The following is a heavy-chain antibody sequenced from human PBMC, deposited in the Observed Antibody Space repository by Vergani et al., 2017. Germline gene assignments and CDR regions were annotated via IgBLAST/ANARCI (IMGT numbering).Heavy chain of an antibody. Sequence: QVQLVQSGAEVKKPGSSVKVSCKASGGTFSSYAISWVRQAPGQGLEWMGRIIPILGIANYAQKFQGRVTITADKSTSTAYMELSSLRSEDTAVYYCARPRIAAAGTGYGDAFDIWGQGTMVTVSS. CDR3: ARPRIAAAGTGYGDAFDI. D-gene: IGHD6-13*01. CDR2: IIPILGIA. V-gene: IGHV1-69*04. J-gene: IGHJ3*02. CDR1: GGTFSSYA.